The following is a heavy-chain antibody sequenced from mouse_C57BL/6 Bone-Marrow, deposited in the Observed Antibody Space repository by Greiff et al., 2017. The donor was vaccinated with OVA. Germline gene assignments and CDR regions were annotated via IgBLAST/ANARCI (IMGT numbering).Heavy chain of an antibody. J-gene: IGHJ3*01. D-gene: IGHD2-1*01. CDR1: GFTFSSYA. CDR2: ISRGGDYI. CDR3: TSSRMGNLFAY. V-gene: IGHV5-9-1*02. Sequence: EVKLVESGAGLVKPGGSLKLSCAASGFTFSSYAMSWVRQTPEKRLEWVAYISRGGDYIYYADTVKGRFTISRDHAWNTLYLQMSSLKSEDTARYYCTSSRMGNLFAYWGQGTLVTVSA.